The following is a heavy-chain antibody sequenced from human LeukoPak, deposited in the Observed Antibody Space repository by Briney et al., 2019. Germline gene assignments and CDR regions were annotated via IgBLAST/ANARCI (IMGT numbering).Heavy chain of an antibody. CDR3: ARGRNRITMVRGVIIKAGGFDY. Sequence: PSETLSLTCAVYGGSFSGYYWSWIRQPPGKGLEWIGEINHSGSTNYNPSLESRVTISVDTSKNQFSLKLSSVTAADTAVYYCARGRNRITMVRGVIIKAGGFDYWGQGTLVTVSS. J-gene: IGHJ4*02. D-gene: IGHD3-10*01. V-gene: IGHV4-34*01. CDR1: GGSFSGYY. CDR2: INHSGST.